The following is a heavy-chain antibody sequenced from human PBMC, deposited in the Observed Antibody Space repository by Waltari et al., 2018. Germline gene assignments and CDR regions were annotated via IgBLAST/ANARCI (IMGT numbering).Heavy chain of an antibody. V-gene: IGHV4-61*02. CDR2: IYTSGRT. Sequence: QVQLQESGPGLVKPSPTLSLTCTVSGGSISGSGYYWSWIRQPAGKGLEWIGRIYTSGRTNYNPSLKSRVTMSVDTSKNQFSLKMSSVTAADAAVYYCARDPFYYFDYWGQGTLVTVSS. CDR1: GGSISGSGYY. J-gene: IGHJ4*02. CDR3: ARDPFYYFDY.